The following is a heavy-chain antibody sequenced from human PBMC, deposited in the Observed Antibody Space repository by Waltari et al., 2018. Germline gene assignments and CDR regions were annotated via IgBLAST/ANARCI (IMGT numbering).Heavy chain of an antibody. CDR2: IYHSGGT. Sequence: QVQLQESGPGLVKPSETLSLTCAVSGYSISSGYYWGWIRQPPGKGLEWIGSIYHSGGTYYNPSLKSRVTISVDTSKNQFSLKLSSVTAADTAVYYCARRWLANFDYWGQGTLVTVSS. V-gene: IGHV4-38-2*01. J-gene: IGHJ4*02. D-gene: IGHD6-19*01. CDR3: ARRWLANFDY. CDR1: GYSISSGYY.